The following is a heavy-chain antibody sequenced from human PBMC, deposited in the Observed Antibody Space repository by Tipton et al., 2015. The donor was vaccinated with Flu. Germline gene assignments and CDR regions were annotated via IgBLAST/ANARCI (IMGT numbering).Heavy chain of an antibody. Sequence: PLRLSCAASGFTFSDYYMSWIRQAPGKGLEWVSYISSSGSTIYYADSVKGRFTISRDNAKNSLYLQMNSLRAEDTAVYYCASRRDTAMDLYYYYGMDVWGQGTTVTVSS. D-gene: IGHD5-18*01. CDR1: GFTFSDYY. V-gene: IGHV3-11*01. CDR2: ISSSGSTI. J-gene: IGHJ6*02. CDR3: ASRRDTAMDLYYYYGMDV.